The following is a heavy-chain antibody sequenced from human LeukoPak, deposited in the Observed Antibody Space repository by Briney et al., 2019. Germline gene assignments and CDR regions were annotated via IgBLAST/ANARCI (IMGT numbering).Heavy chain of an antibody. CDR3: ARRRRMVRGVISWFDP. J-gene: IGHJ5*02. Sequence: SETLSLTCTVSGGSISSSSYYWSWIRQPPGKGLEWIGEINHSGSTNYNPSLKSRVTISVDTSKNQFSLKLSSVTAADTAVYYCARRRRMVRGVISWFDPWGQGTLVTVSS. D-gene: IGHD3-10*01. CDR2: INHSGST. CDR1: GGSISSSSYY. V-gene: IGHV4-39*07.